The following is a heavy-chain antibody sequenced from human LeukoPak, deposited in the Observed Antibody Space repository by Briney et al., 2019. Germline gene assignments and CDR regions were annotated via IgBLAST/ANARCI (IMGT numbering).Heavy chain of an antibody. V-gene: IGHV3-21*01. CDR1: GFTFSSYS. CDR2: ISSSSSYI. Sequence: PGGSLRLSCAASGFTFSSYSMNWVRQAPGKGLEWVSSISSSSSYIYYADSVKGRFTISRDNAKNSLYLQMNSLRAEDTAVYYCARDDGRLNWNYFWGQGTLVTVSS. D-gene: IGHD1-7*01. CDR3: ARDDGRLNWNYF. J-gene: IGHJ4*02.